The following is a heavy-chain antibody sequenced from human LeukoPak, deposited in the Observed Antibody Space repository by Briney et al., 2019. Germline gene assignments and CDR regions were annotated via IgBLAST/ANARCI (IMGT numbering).Heavy chain of an antibody. CDR3: ARYFDSGGYYRAFDY. V-gene: IGHV4-39*01. D-gene: IGHD3-22*01. J-gene: IGHJ4*02. CDR1: GGSISNSGYY. Sequence: PSETLSLTCTVSGGSISNSGYYWGWIRQPPGQGLEWIGNIYYSGITYYNPSLKSRVTVSVDTSKNQFSLKLSSVTAADTAVYYCARYFDSGGYYRAFDYWGQGTLVTVSS. CDR2: IYYSGIT.